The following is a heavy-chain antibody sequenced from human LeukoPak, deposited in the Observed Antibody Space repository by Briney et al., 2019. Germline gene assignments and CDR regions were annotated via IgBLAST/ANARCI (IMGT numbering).Heavy chain of an antibody. CDR1: GGSIRSYF. V-gene: IGHV4-59*08. Sequence: SETLSLTRTVSGGSIRSYFWSWIRQPPGKGLEWNGYIYYSGSTNYNPSLKSRVTISVDTSKNQFSLKRSSVTAADTAVYYCAGQPWGSSLGIDYWGQGTLVTVSS. CDR2: IYYSGST. J-gene: IGHJ4*02. D-gene: IGHD6-6*01. CDR3: AGQPWGSSLGIDY.